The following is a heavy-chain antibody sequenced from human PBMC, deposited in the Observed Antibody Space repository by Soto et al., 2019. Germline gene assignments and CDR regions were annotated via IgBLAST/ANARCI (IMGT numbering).Heavy chain of an antibody. Sequence: GGSLRLSCAASGFTFSDYYMSWIRQAPGKGLEWVSYISSSSSYTNYADSVKGRFTISRDNAKNSLYLQMNSLRAEDTAVYYCARHRGYSSGWINGAPYCYYYDMDVWGQGTTVTVSS. CDR1: GFTFSDYY. D-gene: IGHD6-19*01. CDR2: ISSSSSYT. J-gene: IGHJ6*02. V-gene: IGHV3-11*03. CDR3: ARHRGYSSGWINGAPYCYYYDMDV.